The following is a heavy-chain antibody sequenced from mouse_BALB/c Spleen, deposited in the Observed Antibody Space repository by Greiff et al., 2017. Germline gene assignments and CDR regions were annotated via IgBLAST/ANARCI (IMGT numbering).Heavy chain of an antibody. J-gene: IGHJ4*01. V-gene: IGHV7-3*02. CDR2: IRNKANGYTT. CDR1: GFTFTDYY. Sequence: EVQLQESGGGLVQPGGSLRLSCATSGFTFTDYYMSWVRQPPGKALEWLGFIRNKANGYTTEYSASVKGRFTISRDNSQSILYLQMNTLRAEDSATYYCARDGLRRAYYAMDYWGQGTSVTVSS. D-gene: IGHD2-4*01. CDR3: ARDGLRRAYYAMDY.